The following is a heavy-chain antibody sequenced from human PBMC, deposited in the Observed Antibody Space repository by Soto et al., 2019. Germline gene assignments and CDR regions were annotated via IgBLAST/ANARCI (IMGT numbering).Heavy chain of an antibody. D-gene: IGHD1-26*01. CDR2: IYWDDAK. CDR1: GFSLRTTGVG. J-gene: IGHJ5*02. CDR3: AHRQVRAKITEQIVWLDP. V-gene: IGHV2-5*02. Sequence: QITLKASGPTLVKPTQTLTLTCTFSGFSLRTTGVGVGWIRQPPGKALEWLALIYWDDAKRYSPSLQSRLTITKDTSKNQVVLTMTNMDPVDTATYYCAHRQVRAKITEQIVWLDPWGQGTLVTVSS.